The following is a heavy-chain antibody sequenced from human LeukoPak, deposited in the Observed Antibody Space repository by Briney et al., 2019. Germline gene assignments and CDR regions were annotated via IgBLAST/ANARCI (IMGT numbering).Heavy chain of an antibody. D-gene: IGHD4-17*01. CDR3: ARGVSDYGDSDTPFDY. CDR2: IYSGGST. Sequence: GGSLRLSCAASGFTVSSNYMSWVRHAPGKGLEWVSVIYSGGSTYYADSAEGRFTITTPNSKNTLQLQMNSLRAEDTTVYYCARGVSDYGDSDTPFDYWGQGTLVTVSS. CDR1: GFTVSSNY. V-gene: IGHV3-53*04. J-gene: IGHJ4*02.